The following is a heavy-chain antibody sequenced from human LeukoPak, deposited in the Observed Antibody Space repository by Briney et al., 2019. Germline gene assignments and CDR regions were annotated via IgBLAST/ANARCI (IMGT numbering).Heavy chain of an antibody. J-gene: IGHJ3*02. D-gene: IGHD5-12*01. CDR1: GYTFTGCY. CDR3: ARGYVDIVATIEDAFDI. V-gene: IGHV1-2*02. Sequence: ASVKVSCKASGYTFTGCYMHWVRQAPGQGLEWMGWINPNSGGTNYAQKFQGRVTMTRDTSISTAYMELSRLRSDDTAVYYCARGYVDIVATIEDAFDIWGQGTMVTVSS. CDR2: INPNSGGT.